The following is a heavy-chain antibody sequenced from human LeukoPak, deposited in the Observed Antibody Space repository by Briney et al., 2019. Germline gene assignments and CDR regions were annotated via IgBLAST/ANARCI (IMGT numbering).Heavy chain of an antibody. CDR2: IKSKLFNSET. V-gene: IGHV3-73*01. Sequence: GGSLRLSCAAAGFTFYDSAIHWVRQAPGKGLEWLGRIKSKLFNSETAYVESVKGRFTIYKDDSKNMAFLAMNNLKTDDTALYYCFRYEETSGRFGDSWGQGALVTVSS. J-gene: IGHJ4*02. D-gene: IGHD3-16*01. CDR3: FRYEETSGRFGDS. CDR1: GFTFYDSA.